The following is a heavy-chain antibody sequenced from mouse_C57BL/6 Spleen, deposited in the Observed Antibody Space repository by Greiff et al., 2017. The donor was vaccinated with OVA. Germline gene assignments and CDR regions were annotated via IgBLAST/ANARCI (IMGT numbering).Heavy chain of an antibody. Sequence: VQLVESGPGLVQPSQSLSITCTVSGFSLTSYGVHWVRQSPGKGLEWLGVIWRGGSTDYNAAFMSRLSITKDNSKSQVFFKMNSLQADDTAIYYCAKGGYDGYYIFDYWGQGTTLTVSS. J-gene: IGHJ2*01. CDR2: IWRGGST. V-gene: IGHV2-5*01. D-gene: IGHD2-3*01. CDR1: GFSLTSYG. CDR3: AKGGYDGYYIFDY.